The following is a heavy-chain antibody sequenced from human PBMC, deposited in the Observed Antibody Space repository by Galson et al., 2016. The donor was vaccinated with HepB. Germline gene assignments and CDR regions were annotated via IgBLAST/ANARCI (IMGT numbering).Heavy chain of an antibody. J-gene: IGHJ3*02. D-gene: IGHD6-19*01. CDR1: GFSFRSHA. CDR2: ISSGSSYT. CDR3: SRMRYSSGWLEGFDI. V-gene: IGHV3-21*01. Sequence: SLRLSCAVSGFSFRSHAMNWARQAPGEGLEWVSSISSGSSYTYYADSVKGRFTISRDNARNSLYLQMNSLRVEDTAVYHWSRMRYSSGWLEGFDIWGQGTMVTVSS.